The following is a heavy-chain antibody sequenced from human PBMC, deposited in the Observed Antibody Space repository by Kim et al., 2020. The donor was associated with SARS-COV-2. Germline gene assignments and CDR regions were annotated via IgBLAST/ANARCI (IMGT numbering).Heavy chain of an antibody. V-gene: IGHV3-7*01. J-gene: IGHJ6*02. CDR3: TRPPWNGMDV. CDR2: IKHDGSAQ. D-gene: IGHD1-1*01. CDR1: GFTLSNYW. Sequence: GGSLRLSCVASGFTLSNYWMSWVRQAPGKGLEWVANIKHDGSAQHYVGSVKGRFTISRDSSKNSLYLQMNSLRAEDTAVYYCTRPPWNGMDVWGQGTTVT.